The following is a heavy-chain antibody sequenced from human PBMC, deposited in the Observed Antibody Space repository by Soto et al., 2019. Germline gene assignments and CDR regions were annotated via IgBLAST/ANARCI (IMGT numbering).Heavy chain of an antibody. CDR1: VYTIGSYA. V-gene: IGHV1-3*01. CDR3: ARDTGDGTFDF. Sequence: GASVKVSCKACVYTIGSYARHCVRQAPGQRLEWMGWINAGYGNTKSSQKFQDRVTISRDTSASTAYMELTSLRSEDTAVYYCARDTGDGTFDFWGQGTLVTVSS. D-gene: IGHD7-27*01. CDR2: INAGYGNT. J-gene: IGHJ4*02.